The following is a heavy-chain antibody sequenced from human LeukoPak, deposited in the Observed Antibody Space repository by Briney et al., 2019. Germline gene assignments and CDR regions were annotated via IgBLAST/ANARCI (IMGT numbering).Heavy chain of an antibody. V-gene: IGHV4-39*01. CDR3: ARGLYNYGHGDY. D-gene: IGHD5-18*01. J-gene: IGHJ4*02. CDR1: GGSISSSSYY. CDR2: IYYSGST. Sequence: SETLSLTCTVSGGSISSSSYYWGWIRQPPGKGLEWVGSIYYSGSTYYNPSLKSRVTISVDTSKNQFSLKQSSVTAADTAVYYCARGLYNYGHGDYWGQETLVTVSS.